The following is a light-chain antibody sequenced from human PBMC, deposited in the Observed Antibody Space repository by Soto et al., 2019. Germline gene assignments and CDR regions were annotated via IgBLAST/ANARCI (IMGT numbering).Light chain of an antibody. CDR1: QSLLHSDGKTY. J-gene: IGKJ5*01. Sequence: DLVMTQTPLSLSVTPGQPASISCKSSQSLLHSDGKTYLYWYVQKPGQPPQLLISEVSNRFSGVPDRFSGSGSGTDFTLKISRVEAEDVGVYYCMQIIQLPVTFGQGTRLEIK. CDR2: EVS. V-gene: IGKV2D-29*01. CDR3: MQIIQLPVT.